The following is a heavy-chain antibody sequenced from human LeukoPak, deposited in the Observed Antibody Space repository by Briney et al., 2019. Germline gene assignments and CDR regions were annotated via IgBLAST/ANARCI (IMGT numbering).Heavy chain of an antibody. CDR2: IKEDGSEK. V-gene: IGHV3-7*01. CDR1: GFTFSRYW. J-gene: IGHJ4*02. D-gene: IGHD1-14*01. CDR3: ARESHPEGFDY. Sequence: GGSLRLSCEASGFTFSRYWMSWVRQAPGKGLEWVANIKEDGSEKYYVDSVKGRFTISRDNAKNSLYLQMNSLRAEDTAVYYCARESHPEGFDYWGQGTLVTVSS.